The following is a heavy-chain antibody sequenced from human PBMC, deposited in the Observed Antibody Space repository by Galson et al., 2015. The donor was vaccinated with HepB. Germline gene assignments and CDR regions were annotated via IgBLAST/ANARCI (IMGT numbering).Heavy chain of an antibody. CDR3: AREWLERQYSFDY. J-gene: IGHJ4*02. Sequence: LSLTCTVSGGSISSSSYYWGWLRQPPGKGLEWIGSIYYSGSTYYNPSLKSRVTISVDTSKNQFSLKLSSVTAADTAVYYCAREWLERQYSFDYWGQGTLVTVSS. V-gene: IGHV4-39*07. CDR2: IYYSGST. D-gene: IGHD2/OR15-2a*01. CDR1: GGSISSSSYY.